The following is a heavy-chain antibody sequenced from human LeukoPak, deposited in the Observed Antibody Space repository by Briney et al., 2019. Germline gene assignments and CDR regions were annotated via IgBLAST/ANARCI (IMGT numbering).Heavy chain of an antibody. CDR3: ARDSRCGGDCHFDY. Sequence: PGGSLRLSCAASGFTFSSYSTNWVRQAPGKGLEWVSSISSSSSYIYYADSVKGRFTISRDNAKNSLYLQMNSLRAEDTAVYYCARDSRCGGDCHFDYWGQGTLVTVSS. D-gene: IGHD2-21*02. CDR2: ISSSSSYI. J-gene: IGHJ4*02. CDR1: GFTFSSYS. V-gene: IGHV3-21*01.